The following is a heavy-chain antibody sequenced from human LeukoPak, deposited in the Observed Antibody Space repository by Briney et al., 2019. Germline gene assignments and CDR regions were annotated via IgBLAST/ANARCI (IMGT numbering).Heavy chain of an antibody. V-gene: IGHV4-61*02. CDR1: GGSISSGSYY. CDR3: ARLDEMATLDY. J-gene: IGHJ4*02. D-gene: IGHD5-24*01. CDR2: IYTSGST. Sequence: PSQTLSLTCTVSGGSISSGSYYWSWIRQPAGKGLEWIGRIYTSGSTNYNPSLKSRVTILLDTSKNQFSLNLNSVTAADTAVYYCARLDEMATLDYWGQGTLVTVSS.